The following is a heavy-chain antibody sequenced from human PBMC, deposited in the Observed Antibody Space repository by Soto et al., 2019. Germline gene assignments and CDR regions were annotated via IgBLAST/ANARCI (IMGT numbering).Heavy chain of an antibody. CDR2: IKSNGDDT. CDR1: GFTFTGYY. D-gene: IGHD4-17*01. Sequence: QVQLVQSGAEVREAGASVKVSCKASGFTFTGYYIHWVRQVPGQRLEWMGWIKSNGDDTKYAQKFQDRVTMTRDTSMSTVYMELSRLRSDDMAVYYCARDQRSYGEVPFDYWGQGTLVTVSS. J-gene: IGHJ4*02. CDR3: ARDQRSYGEVPFDY. V-gene: IGHV1-2*02.